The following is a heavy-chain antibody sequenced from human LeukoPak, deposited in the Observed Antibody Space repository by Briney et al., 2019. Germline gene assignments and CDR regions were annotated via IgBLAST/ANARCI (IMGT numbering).Heavy chain of an antibody. CDR2: ISGSGGST. D-gene: IGHD3-22*01. Sequence: PGGSLRLSCAASGFTFSSYAMSWVRQAPGKGLEWVSAISGSGGSTYYADSVKGRFTISRDNSKNTLYLQMNSLRAEDTAVYYCAKDGESITMIVVVTYCYYYYMDVWGKGTTVTVSS. CDR3: AKDGESITMIVVVTYCYYYYMDV. CDR1: GFTFSSYA. V-gene: IGHV3-23*01. J-gene: IGHJ6*03.